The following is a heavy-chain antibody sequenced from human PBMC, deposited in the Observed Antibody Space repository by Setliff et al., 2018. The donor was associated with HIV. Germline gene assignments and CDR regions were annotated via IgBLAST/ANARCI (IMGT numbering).Heavy chain of an antibody. D-gene: IGHD3-22*01. Sequence: GASVKVSCKASGYTFTSYDISWVRQAPGQGLEWMGWISAYNGNTNYAQKLQGRVTMTTDTSTSTAYMELRSLRSDDTAVYYCAREIGDYYDSSGYYPPTDYYYGMDVLGQGTTVTVSS. CDR1: GYTFTSYD. J-gene: IGHJ6*02. CDR2: ISAYNGNT. V-gene: IGHV1-18*01. CDR3: AREIGDYYDSSGYYPPTDYYYGMDV.